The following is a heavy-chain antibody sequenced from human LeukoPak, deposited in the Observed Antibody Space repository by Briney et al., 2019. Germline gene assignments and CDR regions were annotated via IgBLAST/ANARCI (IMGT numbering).Heavy chain of an antibody. D-gene: IGHD2-21*02. Sequence: GGSLRLSCAASGFTFSSYGMHWVRQAPGKGLEGVAFIRYDGSNKYYADSVKGRFTISRDNSKNTLYLQMNSLRAEDTAVYYCARDFSDLFDYWGQGTLVTVSS. V-gene: IGHV3-30*02. CDR2: IRYDGSNK. CDR1: GFTFSSYG. CDR3: ARDFSDLFDY. J-gene: IGHJ4*02.